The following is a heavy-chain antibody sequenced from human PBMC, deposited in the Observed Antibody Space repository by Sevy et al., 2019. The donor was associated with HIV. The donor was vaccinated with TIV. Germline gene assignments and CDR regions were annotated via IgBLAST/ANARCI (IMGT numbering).Heavy chain of an antibody. CDR2: IKNENDGGTT. CDR1: GFPFSDAW. V-gene: IGHV3-15*01. CDR3: TTDRGTGTTWVRAFDL. D-gene: IGHD1-7*01. Sequence: GGSLRLSCAASGFPFSDAWMNWVRQAPGKGLEWVGLIKNENDGGTTDYAAPVKGRSTISRDDSKNTLYLQMSSLKTEDTVIYYCTTDRGTGTTWVRAFDLWGQGTMVTVSS. J-gene: IGHJ3*01.